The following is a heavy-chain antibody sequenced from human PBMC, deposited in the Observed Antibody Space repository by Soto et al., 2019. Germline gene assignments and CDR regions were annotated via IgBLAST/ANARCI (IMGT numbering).Heavy chain of an antibody. Sequence: SETLSLNCTVSGDSISSYYWSWLRQPPGKGLEWIGYIYYSGSTNYNPSLKSRVTISVDTSKNQFSLKLSSVTTADTAVYYCARLGSSWTRDPKYYYYMDVWGKGTTVTVSS. CDR3: ARLGSSWTRDPKYYYYMDV. J-gene: IGHJ6*03. CDR2: IYYSGST. V-gene: IGHV4-59*08. D-gene: IGHD6-13*01. CDR1: GDSISSYY.